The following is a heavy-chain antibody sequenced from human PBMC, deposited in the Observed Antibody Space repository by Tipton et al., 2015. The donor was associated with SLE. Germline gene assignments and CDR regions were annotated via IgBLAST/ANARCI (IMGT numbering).Heavy chain of an antibody. D-gene: IGHD3-10*01. Sequence: SLRLSCGASGFPFSNYWMSWVRQAPGKGLEWVANIKQDGSEKYYVDSVKGRFTISRDNSKNTLYLQMNSLRAEDTAVYYCARDTTSGYYGMDVWGQGTTVTVSS. J-gene: IGHJ6*02. CDR2: IKQDGSEK. CDR1: GFPFSNYW. V-gene: IGHV3-7*03. CDR3: ARDTTSGYYGMDV.